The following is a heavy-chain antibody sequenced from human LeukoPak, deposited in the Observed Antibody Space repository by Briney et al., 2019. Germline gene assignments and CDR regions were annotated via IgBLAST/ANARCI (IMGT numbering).Heavy chain of an antibody. CDR2: IYYSGST. Sequence: SETLSLTCTVSGGSISSYYWSWIRQPPGKGLEWIGYIYYSGSTNYNPSLKSRVTISVDTSKNQFSLKLSSVTAADTAVYYCARCHGSGGYGDAFDIWGQGTMVTVSS. V-gene: IGHV4-59*01. CDR3: ARCHGSGGYGDAFDI. J-gene: IGHJ3*02. D-gene: IGHD6-19*01. CDR1: GGSISSYY.